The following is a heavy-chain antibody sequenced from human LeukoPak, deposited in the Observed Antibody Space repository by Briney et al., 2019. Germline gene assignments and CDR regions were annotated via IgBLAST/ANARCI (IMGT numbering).Heavy chain of an antibody. CDR3: ARDFGTTGWHTFDY. Sequence: PARTLSLTCVVSGDSVSSKNGAWDWVRQSPSRGVEWLGRTYYRCKWYIDSAECMEGRMAISQDTTKNQYSLHLNSVTPDDTAVYYCARDFGTTGWHTFDYWGQGTLVTVSS. CDR2: TYYRCKWYI. CDR1: GDSVSSKNGA. J-gene: IGHJ4*02. D-gene: IGHD6-19*01. V-gene: IGHV6-1*01.